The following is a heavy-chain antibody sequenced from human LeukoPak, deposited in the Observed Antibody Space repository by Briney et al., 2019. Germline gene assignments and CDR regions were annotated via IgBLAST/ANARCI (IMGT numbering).Heavy chain of an antibody. Sequence: GGSLRLSRAASGFSFSDAWMNWVRQAPGKGLEWVGHIRSKADGGTPDYIAPVKGRFTISRDDSKDTLYLQMNSLNTEDTAMYYCTTRSPARYCSDGACYSSADYWGQGTQVTVSS. D-gene: IGHD2-15*01. V-gene: IGHV3-15*07. CDR2: IRSKADGGTP. J-gene: IGHJ4*02. CDR1: GFSFSDAW. CDR3: TTRSPARYCSDGACYSSADY.